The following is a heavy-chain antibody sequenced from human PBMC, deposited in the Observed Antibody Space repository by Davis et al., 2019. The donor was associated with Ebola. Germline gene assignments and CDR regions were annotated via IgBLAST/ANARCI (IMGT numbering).Heavy chain of an antibody. V-gene: IGHV4-38-2*02. CDR3: ARGGYYDWLINYDS. Sequence: PSETLSLTCTVSGYSISSGYYWGWFRQSPGKGLEWIWTIYLSGSTSYNPSLMSRVTLSIDTSKNQFSLKLRSVTAADTAVYHCARGGYYDWLINYDSWGQGTQVTVSS. D-gene: IGHD3-9*01. CDR1: GYSISSGYY. CDR2: IYLSGST. J-gene: IGHJ4*02.